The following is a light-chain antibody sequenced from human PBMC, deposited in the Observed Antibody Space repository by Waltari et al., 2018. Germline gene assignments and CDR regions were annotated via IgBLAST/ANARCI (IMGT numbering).Light chain of an antibody. CDR1: ALPKQF. CDR2: NET. Sequence: SYELTQPPSVSVSPGQTARITCSGDALPKQFAYLYQQKAGQAPVMVICNETERPSGIPERFSGSSSGTAVTLTIRGVQAEDEADYYCQSTDYSGATGVFGGGTRVAVL. CDR3: QSTDYSGATGV. J-gene: IGLJ3*02. V-gene: IGLV3-25*03.